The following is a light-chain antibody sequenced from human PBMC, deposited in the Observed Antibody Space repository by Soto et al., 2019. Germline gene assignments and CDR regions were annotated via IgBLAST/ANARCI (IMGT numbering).Light chain of an antibody. CDR1: QSVSSNF. J-gene: IGKJ1*01. Sequence: EIVLTQSPGTLSLSPGERATLSCKASQSVSSNFLAWYQRKPGQAPRLLIYGASYRAPDIPYRYRGSGSGTDFTITITRLEPEDFAVYYCQQYGTSPPTLGQGTKVEI. CDR2: GAS. CDR3: QQYGTSPPT. V-gene: IGKV3-20*01.